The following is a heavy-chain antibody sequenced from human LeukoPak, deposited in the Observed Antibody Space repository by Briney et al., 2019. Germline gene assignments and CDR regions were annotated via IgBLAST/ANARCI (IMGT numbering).Heavy chain of an antibody. CDR2: IRYDGSNK. CDR3: AKDPNGDYVGAFDM. J-gene: IGHJ3*02. CDR1: GFTFSRYG. Sequence: GGSLRLSCAASGFTFSRYGMHWVRQAPGKGLEWVAFIRYDGSNKYYADSVKGRFTISRDNSKNTLYLQMNGLRAEDTAVYYCAKDPNGDYVGAFDMWGQGTMVTVSS. D-gene: IGHD4-17*01. V-gene: IGHV3-30*02.